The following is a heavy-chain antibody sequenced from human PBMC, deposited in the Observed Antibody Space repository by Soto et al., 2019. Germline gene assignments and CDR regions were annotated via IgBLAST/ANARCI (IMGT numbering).Heavy chain of an antibody. V-gene: IGHV3-53*01. CDR1: GFTVSSNY. D-gene: IGHD5-18*01. J-gene: IGHJ6*02. CDR3: AREAVHTAGIQDYYYYGMDV. CDR2: IYSGGST. Sequence: GGSLRLSCAASGFTVSSNYMSWVRQAPGKGLEWVSVIYSGGSTYYADSVKGRFTISRDNSKNTLYLQMNSLRAEDTAVYYCAREAVHTAGIQDYYYYGMDVWGQGTTVTVSS.